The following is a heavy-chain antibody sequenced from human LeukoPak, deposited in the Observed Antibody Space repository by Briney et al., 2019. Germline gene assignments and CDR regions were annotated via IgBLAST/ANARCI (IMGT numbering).Heavy chain of an antibody. CDR1: GFTFSSYS. D-gene: IGHD1-14*01. CDR3: AKDFRGNQWGPLDY. CDR2: ISSSSSYI. V-gene: IGHV3-21*01. Sequence: PGGSLRLSCAASGFTFSSYSMNWVRQAPGKGLEWVSSISSSSSYIYYADSVKGRFTISRDNSKNTLYLQMNSLRAEDTAVYYCAKDFRGNQWGPLDYWGQGTLVTVSS. J-gene: IGHJ4*02.